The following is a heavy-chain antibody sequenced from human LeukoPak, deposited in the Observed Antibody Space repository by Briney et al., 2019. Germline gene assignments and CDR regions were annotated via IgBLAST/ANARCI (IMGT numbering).Heavy chain of an antibody. Sequence: PGGSLRLSCAASGFTFSGSAMHWVRQASGKGLEWFGRIRSKANSYATAYAASVKGRFTISRDDSKNTAYLQMNSLKTEDTAVYYCTRNLGYCSSTSCYAFDYWGQGTLVTVSS. CDR3: TRNLGYCSSTSCYAFDY. J-gene: IGHJ4*02. CDR1: GFTFSGSA. CDR2: IRSKANSYAT. V-gene: IGHV3-73*01. D-gene: IGHD2-2*01.